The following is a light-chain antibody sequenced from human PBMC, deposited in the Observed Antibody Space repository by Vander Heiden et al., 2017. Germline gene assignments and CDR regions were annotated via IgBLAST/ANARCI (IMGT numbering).Light chain of an antibody. Sequence: SNLTQYPAVSVALGQTVRITCQGDSLRSYYASWYQQKPGQAPVLVIYGKNNRPSGIPDRFSGSSSGNTASLTITGAQAEDEADYYCNSRDSSGNHYVFGTGTKVTVL. J-gene: IGLJ1*01. CDR1: SLRSYY. CDR2: GKN. CDR3: NSRDSSGNHYV. V-gene: IGLV3-19*01.